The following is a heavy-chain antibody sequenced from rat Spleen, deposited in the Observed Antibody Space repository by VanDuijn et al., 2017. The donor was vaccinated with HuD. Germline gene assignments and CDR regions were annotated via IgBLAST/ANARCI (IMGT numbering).Heavy chain of an antibody. Sequence: EVQLVESGGGLVQPGRSLKLSCVTSAFTFNNYWMTWIRQAPGKGLEWVASITNTGGSTYYTDSVKGRFTISRDNAKSTLYLQMDSLRSEDTATYYCTRQNNYASYWGQGTLVTVSS. CDR1: AFTFNNYW. V-gene: IGHV5-31*01. CDR3: TRQNNYASY. D-gene: IGHD1-10*01. J-gene: IGHJ3*01. CDR2: ITNTGGST.